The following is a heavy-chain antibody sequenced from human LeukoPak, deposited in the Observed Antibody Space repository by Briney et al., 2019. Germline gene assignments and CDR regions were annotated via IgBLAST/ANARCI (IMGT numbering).Heavy chain of an antibody. Sequence: PSETLSLTCAVYGGSFSGYYWSWIRQPPGKGLEWIGEINHSGSTNYNPSLKSRVTISVDTSKNQFSLKLSSVTAADTAVYYCARKGGRYHDSSGYYYANWGQGTLVTVSS. V-gene: IGHV4-34*01. CDR2: INHSGST. J-gene: IGHJ4*02. CDR3: ARKGGRYHDSSGYYYAN. D-gene: IGHD3-22*01. CDR1: GGSFSGYY.